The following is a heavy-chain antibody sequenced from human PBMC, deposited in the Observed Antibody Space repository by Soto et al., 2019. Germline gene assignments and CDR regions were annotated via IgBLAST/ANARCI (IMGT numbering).Heavy chain of an antibody. D-gene: IGHD1-26*01. CDR3: ASTTYLDY. CDR1: GFTFSNYW. V-gene: IGHV3-7*03. Sequence: PGGSLRLSCAASGFTFSNYWMSWVRQAPGKGLEWVANIKEDGSEKKYVDSVKGRFTISRDNAKNSLYLQMNSLRAEDTAVYYCASTTYLDYWGQGTLVTVYS. J-gene: IGHJ4*02. CDR2: IKEDGSEK.